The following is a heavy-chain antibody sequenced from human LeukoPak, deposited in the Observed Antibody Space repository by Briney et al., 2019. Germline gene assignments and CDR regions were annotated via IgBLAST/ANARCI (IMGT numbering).Heavy chain of an antibody. V-gene: IGHV4-30-4*01. J-gene: IGHJ4*02. CDR1: GASISSGDYY. D-gene: IGHD3-22*01. CDR2: IYYTGSI. Sequence: SETLSLTCTVSGASISSGDYYWNWIRQSPGKGLEWIGYIYYTGSIYHNPSLKSRVIISVDTSKNQFSLDLSSVTAADTAVYYCARGLLSRDYDSSGFGYWGQGTLVTVSS. CDR3: ARGLLSRDYDSSGFGY.